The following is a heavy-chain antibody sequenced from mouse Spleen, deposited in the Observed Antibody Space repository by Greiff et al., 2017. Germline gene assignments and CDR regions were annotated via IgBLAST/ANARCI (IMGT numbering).Heavy chain of an antibody. Sequence: EVKLMESGGDLVKPGGSLKLSCAASGFTFSSYGMSWVRQTPDKRLEWVATISSGGSYTYYPDSVKGRFTISRDNAKNTLYLEMSSLRSEDTAMYYCARDYERGFAYWGQGTLVTVSA. J-gene: IGHJ3*01. CDR2: ISSGGSYT. D-gene: IGHD2-4*01. V-gene: IGHV5-6*01. CDR3: ARDYERGFAY. CDR1: GFTFSSYG.